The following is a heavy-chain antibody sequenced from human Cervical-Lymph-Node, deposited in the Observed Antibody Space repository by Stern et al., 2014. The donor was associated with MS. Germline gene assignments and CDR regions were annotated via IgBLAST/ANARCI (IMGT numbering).Heavy chain of an antibody. Sequence: VQLVESGGAVVQPGRSLRLSCAASGFTFSSYGMHWVRQAPGKGLEWVTVISSDGNHKYYAASVKGRFTISRDNSKNTLHLQMNSVTPDDTAIYCCARDYEDTSMLFDHWGQGTLVTVSS. V-gene: IGHV3-30*03. CDR2: ISSDGNHK. CDR3: ARDYEDTSMLFDH. J-gene: IGHJ4*02. D-gene: IGHD2-8*01. CDR1: GFTFSSYG.